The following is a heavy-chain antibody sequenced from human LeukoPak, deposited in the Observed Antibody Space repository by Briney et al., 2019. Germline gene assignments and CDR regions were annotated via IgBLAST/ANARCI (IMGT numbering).Heavy chain of an antibody. J-gene: IGHJ6*03. D-gene: IGHD5-12*01. CDR3: SRGRVGFNYYGYMDV. V-gene: IGHV4-34*01. Sequence: SETLSLTCAVYVGSFSVYYWSWIRQPPRKGREWIVEINHSGSTNYNPSPNSRVTISLDTPTNHFSLKLSAVTPADTARSFFSRGRVGFNYYGYMDVWGKGTTVTVSS. CDR2: INHSGST. CDR1: VGSFSVYY.